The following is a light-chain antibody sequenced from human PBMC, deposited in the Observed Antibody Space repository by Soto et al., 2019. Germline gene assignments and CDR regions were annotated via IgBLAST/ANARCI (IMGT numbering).Light chain of an antibody. CDR2: EVS. Sequence: QSVLTQPASVSGSPGQSITISCTGTSSDVGRYNYVSWYQQHPGKAPKLMIYEVSNRPSGVSNRFSGSKSGNAASLTISGLQAEDEADYYCSSYTTSNTLVFGGGTKVTV. V-gene: IGLV2-14*01. J-gene: IGLJ2*01. CDR3: SSYTTSNTLV. CDR1: SSDVGRYNY.